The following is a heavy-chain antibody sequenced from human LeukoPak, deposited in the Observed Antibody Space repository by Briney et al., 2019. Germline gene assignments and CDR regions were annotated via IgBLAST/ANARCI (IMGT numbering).Heavy chain of an antibody. J-gene: IGHJ4*02. V-gene: IGHV1-18*04. CDR1: GYTFTSYG. CDR3: VPTVSRGGIAAAGEIDY. D-gene: IGHD6-13*01. Sequence: ASVKVSCKASGYTFTSYGISWVRQAPGQGLEWMGWISAYNGNTNYAQKLQGRVTMTTDTSTSTAYMELRSLRSDDTAVYYCVPTVSRGGIAAAGEIDYWGQGTLVTVSS. CDR2: ISAYNGNT.